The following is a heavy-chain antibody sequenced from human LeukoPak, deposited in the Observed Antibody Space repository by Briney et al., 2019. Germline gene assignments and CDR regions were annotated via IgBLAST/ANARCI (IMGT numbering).Heavy chain of an antibody. V-gene: IGHV4-59*12. CDR1: GGSISSYY. Sequence: SETLSLTCTVSGGSISSYYWSWIRQPPGKGLEWIGYIHYSGSLDYNPSLKSRAIISLDTSKNQFSLRLSSVTAADTAVYYCARDGGDYYDSPDAFDIWGQGTMVTVSS. J-gene: IGHJ3*02. CDR2: IHYSGSL. CDR3: ARDGGDYYDSPDAFDI. D-gene: IGHD3-22*01.